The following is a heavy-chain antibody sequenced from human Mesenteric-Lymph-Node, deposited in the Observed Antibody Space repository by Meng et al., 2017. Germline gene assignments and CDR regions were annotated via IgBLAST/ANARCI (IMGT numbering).Heavy chain of an antibody. CDR3: ARSIVVVPAAIYWFDP. CDR2: IIPIFGTA. CDR1: GGTFSSYA. V-gene: IGHV1-69*05. J-gene: IGHJ5*02. D-gene: IGHD2-2*01. Sequence: SVKVSCKASGGTFSSYAISWVRQAPGQGLEWMGGIIPIFGTANYAQKFQGRVTITTDESTSTAYMELSSLRSEDTAVYYCARSIVVVPAAIYWFDPWVRGTVVTVSS.